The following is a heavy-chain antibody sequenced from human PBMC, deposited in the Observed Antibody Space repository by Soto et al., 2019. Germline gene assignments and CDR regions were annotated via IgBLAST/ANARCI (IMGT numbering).Heavy chain of an antibody. D-gene: IGHD3-22*01. CDR3: ARGLYYYDSSGYGYFDY. CDR1: GYTFTSYG. Sequence: ASVKVSCKASGYTFTSYGISWVRQAPGQGLEWMGWISAYNGNTNYAQKLQGRVTMTTDTSTSTAYMELRSLRSDDTAVYYCARGLYYYDSSGYGYFDYWGQGTLVTVSS. J-gene: IGHJ4*02. V-gene: IGHV1-18*01. CDR2: ISAYNGNT.